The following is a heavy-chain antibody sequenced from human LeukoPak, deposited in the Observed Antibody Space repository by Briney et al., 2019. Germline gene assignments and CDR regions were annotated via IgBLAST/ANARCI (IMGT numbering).Heavy chain of an antibody. CDR3: AKDDAWLRFGE. J-gene: IGHJ4*02. V-gene: IGHV3-53*01. D-gene: IGHD3-10*01. Sequence: GGSLRLSCAASGFTVSSNYMTWVRQAPGKGLEWVSVIYAGGSTYYADSVKGRFTISRDNSKNTLYLEVISLTAEDTAVYYCAKDDAWLRFGEWSQGTLVTVSS. CDR2: IYAGGST. CDR1: GFTVSSNY.